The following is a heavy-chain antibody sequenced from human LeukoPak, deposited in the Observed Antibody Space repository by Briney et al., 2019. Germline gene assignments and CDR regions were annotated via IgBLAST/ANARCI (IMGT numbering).Heavy chain of an antibody. CDR2: INHSGST. CDR1: GGSFSGYY. J-gene: IGHJ1*01. V-gene: IGHV4-34*01. D-gene: IGHD6-19*01. CDR3: ARGASYSSGWLPKYFQH. Sequence: SETLSLTCAVYGGSFSGYYWSWIRQPPGKRLEWIGEINHSGSTNYNPSLTSRVTISVDTSKNQFSLKLSSVTAADTAVYYCARGASYSSGWLPKYFQHWGQGTLVTVSS.